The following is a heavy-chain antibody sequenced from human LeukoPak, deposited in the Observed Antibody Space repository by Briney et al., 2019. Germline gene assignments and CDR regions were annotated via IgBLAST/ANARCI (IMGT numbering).Heavy chain of an antibody. V-gene: IGHV3-74*01. CDR3: AKEGYYGSGSFPDY. CDR2: IKSDGSTT. CDR1: GFTFSSYW. D-gene: IGHD3-10*01. Sequence: GGSLRLSCAASGFTFSSYWMHWVRHVPGKGLVWVSRIKSDGSTTTYADSVKGRFTISRDNAKNTLYLQMNSLRVEDTAVYYCAKEGYYGSGSFPDYWGQGTLVTVSS. J-gene: IGHJ4*02.